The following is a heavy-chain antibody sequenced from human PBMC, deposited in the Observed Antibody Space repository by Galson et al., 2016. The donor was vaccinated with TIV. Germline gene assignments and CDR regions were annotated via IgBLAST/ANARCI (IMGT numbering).Heavy chain of an antibody. Sequence: ETLSLTCTVSGGSVSSGSYYWSWIRQPPGKGLEYIGYISYSGSTNYNSSLKSRVTISVDTSKNQFSLRLKSVTPADTAVYYCARGRRIMLRVGEVPPYGMDVWGQGTMVTVSS. CDR1: GGSVSSGSYY. V-gene: IGHV4-61*01. CDR3: ARGRRIMLRVGEVPPYGMDV. CDR2: ISYSGST. J-gene: IGHJ6*02. D-gene: IGHD3-10*01.